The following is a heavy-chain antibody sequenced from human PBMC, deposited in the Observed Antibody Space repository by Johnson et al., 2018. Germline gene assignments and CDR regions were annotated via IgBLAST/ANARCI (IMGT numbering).Heavy chain of an antibody. Sequence: DRLVQSGGGVVQPGKSVRLSCVASGVSFSNQAMHWVRQAPGMGQEWVAVLRYDGNTKKYEDSVNGRFTISLDNARNSMYLQLKSLRADDAAIDFCARDPEWSSVDIWGQGTVVTVSS. J-gene: IGHJ3*02. CDR3: ARDPEWSSVDI. V-gene: IGHV3-33*01. CDR1: GVSFSNQA. D-gene: IGHD2-8*01. CDR2: LRYDGNTK.